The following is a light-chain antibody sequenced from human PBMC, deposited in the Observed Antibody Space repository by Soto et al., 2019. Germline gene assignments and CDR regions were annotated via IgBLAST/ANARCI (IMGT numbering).Light chain of an antibody. CDR2: AAS. Sequence: DIQLTQSPSFLSASVGDRVTITCRASQAISSSLAWYQHNPGKAPKLLIYAASTLQNGVPSSFSGSGSGTELTLTISSLQPEDFATYYCQHRNDYRYTFGQGTKVEIK. CDR3: QHRNDYRYT. J-gene: IGKJ2*01. V-gene: IGKV1-9*01. CDR1: QAISSS.